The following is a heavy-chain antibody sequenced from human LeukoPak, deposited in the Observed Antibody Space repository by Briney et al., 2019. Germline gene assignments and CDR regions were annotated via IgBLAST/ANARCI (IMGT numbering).Heavy chain of an antibody. J-gene: IGHJ4*02. D-gene: IGHD3-10*01. CDR2: MNPNSGNT. CDR3: AREEYYYGSGSLYPLDY. Sequence: ASVKVSCKASGYTFTSYDINWVRQATGQGLEWMGWMNPNSGNTGYAQKFQGRVTMTRNTSISTAYMELSSLRSEDTAVYYCAREEYYYGSGSLYPLDYWGQGTLVTVSS. V-gene: IGHV1-8*01. CDR1: GYTFTSYD.